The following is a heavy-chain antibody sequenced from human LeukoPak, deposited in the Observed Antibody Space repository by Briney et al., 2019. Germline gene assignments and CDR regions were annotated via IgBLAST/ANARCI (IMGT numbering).Heavy chain of an antibody. D-gene: IGHD1-1*01. V-gene: IGHV1-46*01. CDR2: IDPSGGTT. Sequence: GASVKVSCKASGYTFTNYYMHWVRQAPGQGLEWMGMIDPSGGTTNYVQKFQGRVTMTRDTSTSTVYMDLSSLRSEDTAVYYCARVDVHTDAQKYWGQGTLVTVSS. CDR3: ARVDVHTDAQKY. J-gene: IGHJ4*02. CDR1: GYTFTNYY.